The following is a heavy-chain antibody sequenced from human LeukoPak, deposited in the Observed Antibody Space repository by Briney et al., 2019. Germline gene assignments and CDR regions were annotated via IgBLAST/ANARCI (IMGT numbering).Heavy chain of an antibody. D-gene: IGHD2-15*01. CDR2: IIPIFDTA. CDR3: ARGLLLYSYYMDV. Sequence: ASVKVSCKASGGTFSSYAISWVRQAPGQGLEWMGGIIPIFDTANYAQKFQGRVTITADESATTSYMELSSLRSEDTAVYYCARGLLLYSYYMDVWGKGTTVTVSS. V-gene: IGHV1-69*13. J-gene: IGHJ6*03. CDR1: GGTFSSYA.